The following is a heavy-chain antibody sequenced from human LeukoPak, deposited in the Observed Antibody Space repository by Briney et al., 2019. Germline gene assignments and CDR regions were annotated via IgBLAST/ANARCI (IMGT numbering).Heavy chain of an antibody. J-gene: IGHJ4*02. CDR2: ISSSSSLI. Sequence: KPGGSLRLSCAASGFSFSRYNINWVRQAPGKGLEWVSFISSSSSLISYADSVKGRFTISRDNAKNSLYLQMNSLRAEDTAVYYCARQVVAVAGTGYFDYWGQGTLVTVSS. D-gene: IGHD6-19*01. CDR1: GFSFSRYN. CDR3: ARQVVAVAGTGYFDY. V-gene: IGHV3-21*01.